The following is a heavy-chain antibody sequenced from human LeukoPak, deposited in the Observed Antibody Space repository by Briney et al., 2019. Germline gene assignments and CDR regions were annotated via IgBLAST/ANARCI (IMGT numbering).Heavy chain of an antibody. D-gene: IGHD3-22*01. CDR3: ARSDYYDSSGYYYGFDY. CDR2: VYYTGNT. J-gene: IGHJ4*02. Sequence: PSETLSLTCTVSDDSVSSGSYYWSWIRQPPGKGLEWIGYVYYTGNTNYNPSLKSRVTISVDTSKNQFSLRLSSVAAADTAVYYCARSDYYDSSGYYYGFDYWGQGTLVTVSS. CDR1: DDSVSSGSYY. V-gene: IGHV4-61*01.